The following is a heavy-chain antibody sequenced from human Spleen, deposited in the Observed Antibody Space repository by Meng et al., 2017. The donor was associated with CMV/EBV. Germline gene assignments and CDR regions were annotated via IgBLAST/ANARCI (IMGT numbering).Heavy chain of an antibody. CDR3: ARHPRSIPRFDI. J-gene: IGHJ3*02. V-gene: IGHV4-31*03. CDR1: GDSITNGGYY. Sequence: SETLSLTCSVSGDSITNGGYYWSWIRHHPGKGLEWIGYIYYTGGTYYNPSLKSRLTISGDAPKNQFSLKLTSVTAADTAIYFCARHPRSIPRFDIWCQGTMVTVSS. CDR2: IYYTGGT.